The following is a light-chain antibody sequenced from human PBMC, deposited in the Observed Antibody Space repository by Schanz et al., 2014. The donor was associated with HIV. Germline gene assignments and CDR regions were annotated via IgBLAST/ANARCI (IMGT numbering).Light chain of an antibody. CDR3: HSSDGLSLGV. Sequence: NFMLTQPHSVSESPGKTVIISCTRSSGSIASAYVQWYQQRPGSAPTTLIYENDQRHSGVPDRFSGSIDSSSNSASLIISRLETDDEADYFCHSSDGLSLGVFGGGTKLTVL. CDR1: SGSIASAY. V-gene: IGLV6-57*04. CDR2: END. J-gene: IGLJ3*02.